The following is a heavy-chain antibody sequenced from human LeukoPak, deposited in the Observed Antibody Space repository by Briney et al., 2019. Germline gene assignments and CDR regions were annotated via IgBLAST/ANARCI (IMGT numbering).Heavy chain of an antibody. CDR3: ARGGTSGSYFVPDY. Sequence: SETLPLTCAVEGGSLSNYYWSWLRQPPGNGLEWFVEINHSASTTYNPSLKSRVTISVDTSKNQFSLRLTSVTAADTAVYYCARGGTSGSYFVPDYWGQGTLVTVSS. D-gene: IGHD1-26*01. CDR1: GGSLSNYY. V-gene: IGHV4-34*01. CDR2: INHSAST. J-gene: IGHJ4*02.